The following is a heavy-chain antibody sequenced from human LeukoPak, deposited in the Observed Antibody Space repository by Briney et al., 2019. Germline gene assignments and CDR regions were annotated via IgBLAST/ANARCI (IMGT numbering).Heavy chain of an antibody. CDR1: GFTFSSYS. CDR3: ANLGEFNNF. J-gene: IGHJ4*02. D-gene: IGHD3-16*01. V-gene: IGHV3-48*02. Sequence: GGSLRLSCAASGFTFSSYSMNWVRQAPGTGLEWLSYISSSRSAIYYADSVRGRFTISRDNAKNSLYLQMNSLRDEDTAVYYCANLGEFNNFWGQGTLVTVSS. CDR2: ISSSRSAI.